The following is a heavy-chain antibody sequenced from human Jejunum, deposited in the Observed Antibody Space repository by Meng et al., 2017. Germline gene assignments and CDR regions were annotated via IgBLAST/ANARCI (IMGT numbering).Heavy chain of an antibody. CDR3: ARERWEYYESSGFDS. CDR1: GGSISGGDYY. Sequence: QVQLQESGPGLVKPSPTLSLTCTLSGGSISGGDYYWSWIRQPPGKGLEWIGYIHYIGSAFFHPSFKSRAAISVDTSNNQFSLKLNSVTAGDTAVYYCARERWEYYESSGFDSWGQGTLVTVSS. J-gene: IGHJ4*02. D-gene: IGHD3-22*01. V-gene: IGHV4-30-4*01. CDR2: IHYIGSA.